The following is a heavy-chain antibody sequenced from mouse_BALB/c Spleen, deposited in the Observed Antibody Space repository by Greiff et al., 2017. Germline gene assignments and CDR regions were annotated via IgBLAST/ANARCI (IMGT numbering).Heavy chain of an antibody. CDR1: GFSLTSYG. Sequence: VKLVESGPGLVAPSQSLSITCTVSGFSLTSYGVHWVRQPPGKGLEWLGVIWAGGSTNYNSALMSRLSISKDNSKSQVFLKMNSLQTDDTAMYYCARSYYGNYGGAYWGQGTLVTVSA. J-gene: IGHJ3*01. V-gene: IGHV2-9*02. CDR2: IWAGGST. D-gene: IGHD2-1*01. CDR3: ARSYYGNYGGAY.